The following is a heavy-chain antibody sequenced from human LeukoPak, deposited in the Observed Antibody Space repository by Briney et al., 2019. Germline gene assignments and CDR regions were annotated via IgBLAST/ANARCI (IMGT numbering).Heavy chain of an antibody. CDR1: GFTFSDYY. D-gene: IGHD6-13*01. J-gene: IGHJ6*04. Sequence: GGSLRLSCAASGFTFSDYYMSWIRQAPGKGLEWVSYISSSGSTIYYADSVKGRFTISRDNAKNSLYLQMNSLRAEDTAVYYCARDRVAAAGTYYYYGMDVWGKGTTVTVSS. V-gene: IGHV3-11*01. CDR2: ISSSGSTI. CDR3: ARDRVAAAGTYYYYGMDV.